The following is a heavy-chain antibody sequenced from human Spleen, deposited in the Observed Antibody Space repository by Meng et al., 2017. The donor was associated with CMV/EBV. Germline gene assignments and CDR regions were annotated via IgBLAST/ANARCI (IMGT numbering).Heavy chain of an antibody. D-gene: IGHD2-2*01. V-gene: IGHV1-2*02. CDR3: ARDIVVEPTARGRHYYAMDV. J-gene: IGHJ6*02. CDR2: INPNRSDT. CDR1: GYTFTGYH. Sequence: ASVKVSCKASGYTFTGYHMHWVRQAPGQGLEWMGWINPNRSDTTYAQKFQGRVTMTRDTSISTAYLDLSRLRSDDTAVYYCARDIVVEPTARGRHYYAMDVWGQGTTVTVSS.